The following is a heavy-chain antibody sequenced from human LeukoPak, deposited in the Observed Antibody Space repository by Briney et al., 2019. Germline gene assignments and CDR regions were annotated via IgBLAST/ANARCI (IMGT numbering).Heavy chain of an antibody. CDR2: ISSDGTNK. D-gene: IGHD3-10*01. V-gene: IGHV3-30*01. Sequence: GRSLRLSCAASGFTFRNYAMHWVRQAPGKGLEWVAVISSDGTNKDYADSVKGRFSISRDNSKNTLYLQMNRLRADDTAVYYCARDRSQEFDPWGQGTLVTVSS. CDR3: ARDRSQEFDP. J-gene: IGHJ5*02. CDR1: GFTFRNYA.